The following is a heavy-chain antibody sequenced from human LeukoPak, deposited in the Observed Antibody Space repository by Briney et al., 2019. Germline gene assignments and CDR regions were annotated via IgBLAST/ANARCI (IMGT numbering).Heavy chain of an antibody. CDR2: ISGSGGST. CDR3: AKDQRFSSGSFDY. Sequence: PGGSLRLSCAASGFTFSSYAMSWVRQAPGKGLEWVSAISGSGGSTYYADSVKGRFTIARDNSKNTPYLQMNSLRAEDTAVYYCAKDQRFSSGSFDYWGQGTLVTVSS. V-gene: IGHV3-23*01. CDR1: GFTFSSYA. J-gene: IGHJ4*02. D-gene: IGHD6-19*01.